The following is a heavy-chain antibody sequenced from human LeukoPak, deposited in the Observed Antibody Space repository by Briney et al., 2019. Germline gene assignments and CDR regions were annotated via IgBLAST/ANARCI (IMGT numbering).Heavy chain of an antibody. CDR1: GFTFDDYA. V-gene: IGHV3-9*01. CDR2: ISWNSGSI. D-gene: IGHD3-16*01. J-gene: IGHJ4*02. CDR3: ARGASY. Sequence: AGGSLRLSCAASGFTFDDYAMHWVRQAPGKGLEWVSGISWNSGSIGYADSVKGRFTISRDNAKNSLYLQMNSLRAEDTALYYCARGASYWGQGTLVTVSS.